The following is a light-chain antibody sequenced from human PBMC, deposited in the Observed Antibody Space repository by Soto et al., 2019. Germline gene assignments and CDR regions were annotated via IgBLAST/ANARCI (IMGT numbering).Light chain of an antibody. J-gene: IGKJ4*01. V-gene: IGKV1-5*03. CDR1: QSISSW. Sequence: DIQMTQSPSTLSASVGDRVTIACRASQSISSWLAWYQQKPGKAPKLLIYEASNLESGVPSRFSGSGFGTNFTLTISSLQLVDFAIFSSKKYIVFPLLSLGGGTKVNI. CDR2: EAS. CDR3: KKYIVFPLLS.